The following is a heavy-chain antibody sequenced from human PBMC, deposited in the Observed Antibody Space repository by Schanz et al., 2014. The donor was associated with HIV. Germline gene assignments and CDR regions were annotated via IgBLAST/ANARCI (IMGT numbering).Heavy chain of an antibody. J-gene: IGHJ6*02. Sequence: EVQLVESGGGLVQPGGSLRLSCAASGFTFSSYSMNWVRQAPGKGLEWVSYISGSSDVIYYADSVKGRFSISRDNAKNSMYLQMNSLRDEDTAVYYCTRDHCIGGSCGMDVWGQGTTVIVSS. V-gene: IGHV3-48*02. CDR1: GFTFSSYS. D-gene: IGHD2-15*01. CDR3: TRDHCIGGSCGMDV. CDR2: ISGSSDVI.